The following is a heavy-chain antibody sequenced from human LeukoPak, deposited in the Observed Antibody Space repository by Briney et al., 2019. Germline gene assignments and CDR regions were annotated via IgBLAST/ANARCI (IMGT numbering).Heavy chain of an antibody. J-gene: IGHJ4*02. CDR3: ARAALRGSWVDY. D-gene: IGHD1-26*01. CDR2: INSDGSST. V-gene: IGHV3-74*01. Sequence: GGSLRLSCAASGFTFSSYWMHWVRQAPGKGLVWVSRINSDGSSTSYADSVKGRFTISRDNAKNTLYLQMNGLRAEDTAVYYCARAALRGSWVDYWGQGTLVTVSS. CDR1: GFTFSSYW.